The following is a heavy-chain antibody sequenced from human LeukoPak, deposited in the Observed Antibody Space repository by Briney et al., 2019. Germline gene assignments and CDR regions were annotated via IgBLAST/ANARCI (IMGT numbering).Heavy chain of an antibody. CDR1: GYTFTSYY. CDR3: ARGSESYYDFWSGYPLFDY. D-gene: IGHD3-3*01. CDR2: INPSGGST. V-gene: IGHV1-46*01. J-gene: IGHJ4*02. Sequence: GASVKVSCKASGYTFTSYYMHWVRQVPGQGLEWMGIINPSGGSTSYAQKFQGRVTMTRDTSTSTVYMELSSLRSEDTAVYYCARGSESYYDFWSGYPLFDYWGQGTLVTVSS.